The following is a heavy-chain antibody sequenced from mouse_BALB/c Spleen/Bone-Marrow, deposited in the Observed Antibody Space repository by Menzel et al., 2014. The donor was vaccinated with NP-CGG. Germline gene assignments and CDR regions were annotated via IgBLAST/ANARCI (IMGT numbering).Heavy chain of an antibody. CDR3: ARGGFRGLDY. J-gene: IGHJ2*01. CDR2: ISSGGST. V-gene: IGHV5-6-5*01. Sequence: EVKLMESGGGLVKPGGSLKFSRAASGFTFSSYAMSWVRQTPEKRLEWVASISSGGSTYYPDSVKGRFTITRDNARNILYLQMSILWSEDTAMYYCARGGFRGLDYWSQGTTLTVSS. CDR1: GFTFSSYA.